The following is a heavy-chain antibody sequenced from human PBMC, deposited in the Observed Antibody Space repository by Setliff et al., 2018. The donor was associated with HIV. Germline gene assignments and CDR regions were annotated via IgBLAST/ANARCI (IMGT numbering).Heavy chain of an antibody. V-gene: IGHV4-39*07. CDR2: IYYSGNT. D-gene: IGHD2-21*02. J-gene: IGHJ6*02. CDR3: SRAIVAVTAIDHYYYGMDV. Sequence: ETLSLTCSVSGGSISSSGYYWAWIRQPPGKGLECIGSIYYSGNTYYNPSVKSRVTISVDTFNNQFSLRLSSVTAADTAVYYCSRAIVAVTAIDHYYYGMDVWGQGTTVTVSS. CDR1: GGSISSSGYY.